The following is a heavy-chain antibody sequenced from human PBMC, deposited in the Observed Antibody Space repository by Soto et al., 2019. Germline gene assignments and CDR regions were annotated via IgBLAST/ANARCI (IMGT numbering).Heavy chain of an antibody. CDR1: GYTFASYA. CDR2: ISAYTGNT. CDR3: ARDPPPPDY. V-gene: IGHV1-18*01. J-gene: IGHJ4*02. Sequence: QVQLVQSGAEVKKPGASVKVSCKASGYTFASYAISWMRQAPGQRLEWMGRISAYTGNTNYAQKLQGRDTMTTDTSTSTAYLELRSLRSDDTAVYYCARDPPPPDYWGQGTLVTVSS.